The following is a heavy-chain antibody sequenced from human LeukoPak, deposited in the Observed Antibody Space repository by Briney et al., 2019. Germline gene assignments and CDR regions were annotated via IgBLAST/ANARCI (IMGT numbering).Heavy chain of an antibody. Sequence: SETLSLTCTVSGYSISTDYYWGWIRQPPGKGLEWIGSIYHSGSTYYNPSLKSRVTISVDTSKNQFSLKLRSVTAADTAVYYCARDSDYFDYWGQGALVTVSS. CDR2: IYHSGST. CDR1: GYSISTDYY. CDR3: ARDSDYFDY. V-gene: IGHV4-38-2*02. J-gene: IGHJ4*02.